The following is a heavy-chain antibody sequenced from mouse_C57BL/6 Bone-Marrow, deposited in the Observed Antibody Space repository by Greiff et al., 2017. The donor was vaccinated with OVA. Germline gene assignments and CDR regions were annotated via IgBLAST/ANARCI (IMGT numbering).Heavy chain of an antibody. J-gene: IGHJ3*01. CDR2: ISDGGSYT. CDR3: ARERNYYGSSSFAY. V-gene: IGHV5-4*01. Sequence: EVKLVESGGGLVKPGGSLKLSCAASGFTFSSYAMSWVRQTPEKRLEWVATISDGGSYTYYPDNVKGRFTLSRDNAKNNLYLQMSQLKSEDTAMYYCARERNYYGSSSFAYWGQGTLVTVSA. D-gene: IGHD1-1*01. CDR1: GFTFSSYA.